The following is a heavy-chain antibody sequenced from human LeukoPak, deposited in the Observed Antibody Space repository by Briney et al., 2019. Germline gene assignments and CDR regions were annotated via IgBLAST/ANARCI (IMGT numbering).Heavy chain of an antibody. J-gene: IGHJ3*02. CDR2: MYHSGKT. D-gene: IGHD3-10*01. Sequence: SETLSLTCTVSGVSITSNYWSWIRQSPGKGLEWIGYMYHSGKTNYNPSLKSRVTISIDTSTNQLSLKLTSVTVADTAVYYCARWALRSAFDMWGQGTMVTVSS. CDR1: GVSITSNY. CDR3: ARWALRSAFDM. V-gene: IGHV4-59*01.